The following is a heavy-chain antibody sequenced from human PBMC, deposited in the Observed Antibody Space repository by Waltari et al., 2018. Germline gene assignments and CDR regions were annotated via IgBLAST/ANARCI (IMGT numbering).Heavy chain of an antibody. V-gene: IGHV1-2*07. CDR3: VRDRTTVAARPGDY. Sequence: QAVLVQSGAEVKKPGASVKVPCKASGYIFINYYLHWVRQAPGQGPEWMGWVNPDTGNANYAHKFRGRVTMTWDTSSNTAFMDLSDLKSDDTAVYYCVRDRTTVAARPGDYWGQGTLVTVSS. CDR2: VNPDTGNA. D-gene: IGHD6-6*01. J-gene: IGHJ4*02. CDR1: GYIFINYY.